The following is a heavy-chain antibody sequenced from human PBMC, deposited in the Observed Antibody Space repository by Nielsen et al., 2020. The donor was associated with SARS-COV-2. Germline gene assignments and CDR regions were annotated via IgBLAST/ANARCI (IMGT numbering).Heavy chain of an antibody. D-gene: IGHD6-13*01. Sequence: GESLKISCAASGFTFGSYGMHWVRQAPGKGLEWVAVIWYDGSNKYYADSVKDRFTISRDNSKNTLYLQMNSLRAEDTAVYYCASGTGPYFDYWGQGTLVTVSS. CDR3: ASGTGPYFDY. V-gene: IGHV3-33*01. J-gene: IGHJ4*02. CDR2: IWYDGSNK. CDR1: GFTFGSYG.